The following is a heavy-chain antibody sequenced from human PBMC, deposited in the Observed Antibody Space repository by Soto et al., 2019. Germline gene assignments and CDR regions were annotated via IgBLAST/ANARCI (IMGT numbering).Heavy chain of an antibody. J-gene: IGHJ4*02. CDR2: IYYSGST. V-gene: IGHV4-39*07. D-gene: IGHD3-10*01. CDR3: ARTYGRNFDY. Sequence: PSEPLSLTCTVSGDSISSSDYYWGWIRQPPGKGLEWIASIYYSGSTFYNPSLKSRVTISIDRSKNQFSLKLSSVTAADTALYYCARTYGRNFDYWGQGTLVTVSS. CDR1: GDSISSSDYY.